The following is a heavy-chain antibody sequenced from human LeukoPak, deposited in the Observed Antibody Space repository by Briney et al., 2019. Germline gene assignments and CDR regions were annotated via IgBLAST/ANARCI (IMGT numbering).Heavy chain of an antibody. CDR1: GGSFSGYY. J-gene: IGHJ4*02. CDR2: INHSGST. CDR3: ARGRRVTMVRGTPPPDY. D-gene: IGHD3-10*01. V-gene: IGHV4-34*01. Sequence: SETLSLTCAVYGGSFSGYYWSWIRQPPGKGLEWIGEINHSGSTNYNPSLKGRVTISVDTSKNQFSLKLSSVTAADTAVHYCARGRRVTMVRGTPPPDYWGQGTLVTVSS.